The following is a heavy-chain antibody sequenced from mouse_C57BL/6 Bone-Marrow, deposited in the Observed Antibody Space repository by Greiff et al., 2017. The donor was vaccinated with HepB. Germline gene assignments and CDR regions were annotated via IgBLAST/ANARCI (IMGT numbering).Heavy chain of an antibody. CDR1: GFTFSSYA. Sequence: EVQLQESGGGLVKPGGSLKLSCAASGFTFSSYAMSWVRQTPEKRLEWVATISDGGSYTYYPDNVKGRFTISRDNAKNNLYLQMSHLKSEDTAMYYCARDEDYWGQGTTLTVSS. CDR3: ARDEDY. CDR2: ISDGGSYT. V-gene: IGHV5-4*01. J-gene: IGHJ2*01.